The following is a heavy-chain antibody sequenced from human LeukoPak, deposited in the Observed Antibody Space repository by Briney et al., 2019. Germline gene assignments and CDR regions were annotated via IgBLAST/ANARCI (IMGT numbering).Heavy chain of an antibody. D-gene: IGHD6-19*01. J-gene: IGHJ4*02. CDR3: ARVSGWYLFDY. CDR2: INHSGST. Sequence: SETLSLTCAVYGGSFSGYYWSWIRQPPGKGLEWIGEINHSGSTNYNPSLKGRVTISVDTSKNQFSLKLSSVTAADTAVYYCARVSGWYLFDYWGQGTLVTVSS. CDR1: GGSFSGYY. V-gene: IGHV4-34*01.